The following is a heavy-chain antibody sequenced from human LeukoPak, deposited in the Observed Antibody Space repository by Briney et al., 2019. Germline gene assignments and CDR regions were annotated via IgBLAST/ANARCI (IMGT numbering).Heavy chain of an antibody. Sequence: GSVKVSCKVSGYTLTELSMHWVRQAPGKGLEWMGGFDPEDGETIYAQKFQGRVTMTEDTSTDTAYMELSSLRSEDTAVYYCATLISRIAVAGFDYWGQGTLVTVSS. J-gene: IGHJ4*02. V-gene: IGHV1-24*01. CDR2: FDPEDGET. CDR3: ATLISRIAVAGFDY. CDR1: GYTLTELS. D-gene: IGHD6-19*01.